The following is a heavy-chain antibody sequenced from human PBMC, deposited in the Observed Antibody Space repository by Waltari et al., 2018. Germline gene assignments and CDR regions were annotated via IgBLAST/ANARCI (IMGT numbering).Heavy chain of an antibody. V-gene: IGHV3-23*01. CDR1: GFTFSSYA. CDR2: ISGSGGST. D-gene: IGHD3-22*01. CDR3: ALCSGYYYGLCS. J-gene: IGHJ4*02. Sequence: EVQLLESGGGLVQPGGSLRLSCAASGFTFSSYAMSWVRQAPGKGLEWVSGISGSGGSTYYADSVKGRFTISRDNSKNTLYLQMNSLRAEDTAVYYCALCSGYYYGLCSWGQGTLVTVSS.